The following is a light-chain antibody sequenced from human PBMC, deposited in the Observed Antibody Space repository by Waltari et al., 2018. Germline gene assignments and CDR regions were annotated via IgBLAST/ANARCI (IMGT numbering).Light chain of an antibody. Sequence: NFMLTQPHSVSESPGKTVTISCTRSSGSFASNYVQWYQLRPGSAPTTVNYEDNQRPSGVPEPFAGSKHSASTAASLTMSGLKIDDEADTNCQTDAGNTWLFGGGTKLTVL. J-gene: IGLJ3*02. CDR1: SGSFASNY. V-gene: IGLV6-57*03. CDR2: EDN. CDR3: QTDAGNTWL.